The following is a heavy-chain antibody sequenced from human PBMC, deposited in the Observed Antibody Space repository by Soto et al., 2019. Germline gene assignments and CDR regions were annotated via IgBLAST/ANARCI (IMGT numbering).Heavy chain of an antibody. V-gene: IGHV4-39*01. D-gene: IGHD6-6*01. CDR1: GGSISSSSYY. J-gene: IGHJ5*02. CDR2: IYYSGST. CDR3: ARRWFLWSSSYNWFDP. Sequence: PSETLSLTCTVSGGSISSSSYYWGWIRQPPGKGLEWIGSIYYSGSTYYNPSLKSRVTISVDTSKNQFSLKLSSVTAADTAVYYCARRWFLWSSSYNWFDPWGQGTLVTVSS.